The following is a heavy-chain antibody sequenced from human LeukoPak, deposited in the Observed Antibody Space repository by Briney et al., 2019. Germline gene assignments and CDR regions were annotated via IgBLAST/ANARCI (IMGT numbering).Heavy chain of an antibody. J-gene: IGHJ1*01. CDR1: GGSISSYY. CDR3: ARVTGTSSSWYPEYFQH. CDR2: ISDSGNT. V-gene: IGHV4-59*01. Sequence: SETLSLTCTVSGGSISSYYWSWIRQPPGKGLEYIGYISDSGNTNYNPSLKSRVTISFDTSKNQFSLNLSSVTAADTAVYYCARVTGTSSSWYPEYFQHWGQGTLVTVSS. D-gene: IGHD6-13*01.